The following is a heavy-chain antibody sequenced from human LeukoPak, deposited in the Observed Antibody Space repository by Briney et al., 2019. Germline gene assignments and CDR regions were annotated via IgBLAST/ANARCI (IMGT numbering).Heavy chain of an antibody. Sequence: ASVKVSCKASGYTFTSYYMHWVRQAPGQGLEWMGIINPSGGSTSYAQKFQGRVTMTRDMSTSTVYMELSSLRAEDTAVYYCASQWRGRRGYYFDYWGQGTLVTVSS. V-gene: IGHV1-46*01. CDR1: GYTFTSYY. J-gene: IGHJ4*02. CDR2: INPSGGST. CDR3: ASQWRGRRGYYFDY. D-gene: IGHD6-19*01.